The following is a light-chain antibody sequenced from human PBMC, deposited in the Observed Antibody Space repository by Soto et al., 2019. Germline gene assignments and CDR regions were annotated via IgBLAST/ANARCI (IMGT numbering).Light chain of an antibody. J-gene: IGKJ4*01. V-gene: IGKV3-15*01. Sequence: EIVMTQSPVTLSVSPGEGATLSCRASQSIGYDLAWYRQKPGQAPRLLIFSAFGRATGIPARFSGSASGTEFTLTISILQSEDFAFYYCQQYNKWPLTFGGGTKLEIK. CDR1: QSIGYD. CDR2: SAF. CDR3: QQYNKWPLT.